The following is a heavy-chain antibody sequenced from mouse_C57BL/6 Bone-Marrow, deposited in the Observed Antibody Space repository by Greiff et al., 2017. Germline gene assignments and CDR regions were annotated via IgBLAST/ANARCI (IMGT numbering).Heavy chain of an antibody. CDR2: ITHSGET. CDR3: AGGDGYYSPWFAY. D-gene: IGHD2-3*01. V-gene: IGHV12-3*01. J-gene: IGHJ3*01. Sequence: VQLQQSGPGLVKPSQSLFLTCSITGFPITSGYYWIWIRQSPGKPLEWMGYITHSGETFYNPSLQSPISITRETSKNQFFLQLNSVTTEDTAMYYCAGGDGYYSPWFAYWGQGTLVTVSA. CDR1: GFPITSGYY.